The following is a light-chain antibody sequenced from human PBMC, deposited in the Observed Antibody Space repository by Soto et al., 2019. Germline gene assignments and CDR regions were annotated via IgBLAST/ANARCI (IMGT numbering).Light chain of an antibody. V-gene: IGKV2-30*02. Sequence: DVVVTQSPLSLPVTLGQPASISCRSSQSLIHSDGNTYLHWFQQRPGQSPRRLIYHVSTRDSGVPDRSGGSGSGTNFTLEIGRLRVENVGFNYCMKGGPGPYTFGRGPTVDTK. CDR2: HVS. J-gene: IGKJ3*01. CDR1: QSLIHSDGNTY. CDR3: MKGGPGPYT.